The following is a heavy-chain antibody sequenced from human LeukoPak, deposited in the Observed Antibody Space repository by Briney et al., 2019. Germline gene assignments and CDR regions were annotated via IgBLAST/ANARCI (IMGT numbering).Heavy chain of an antibody. CDR3: ARRYCSGGSCYLDY. J-gene: IGHJ4*02. Sequence: GGSLRLSCAASGFTFSSYSMNWVRQAPGKGLEWLPYISSSSTTIYYADSVKGRFTISRDNAKNSLYLQMNSLRDEDTAVYYCARRYCSGGSCYLDYWGQGTLVTVSS. V-gene: IGHV3-48*02. CDR2: ISSSSTTI. CDR1: GFTFSSYS. D-gene: IGHD2-15*01.